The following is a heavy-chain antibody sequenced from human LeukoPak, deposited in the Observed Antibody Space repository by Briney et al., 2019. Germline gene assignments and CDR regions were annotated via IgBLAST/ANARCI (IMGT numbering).Heavy chain of an antibody. Sequence: PGGSLRLSCAASGFTFSRYTMNWVRQAPGKGLEWVSGISWNSGSIGYADSVKGRFTISRDNAKNSLYLQMNSLRAEDTALYYCAKAYNYYGSGSYYFDYWGQGTLVTVSS. J-gene: IGHJ4*02. CDR2: ISWNSGSI. D-gene: IGHD3-10*01. V-gene: IGHV3-9*01. CDR3: AKAYNYYGSGSYYFDY. CDR1: GFTFSRYT.